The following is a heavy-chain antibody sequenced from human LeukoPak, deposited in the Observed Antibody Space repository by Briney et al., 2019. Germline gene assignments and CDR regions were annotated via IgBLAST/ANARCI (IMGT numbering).Heavy chain of an antibody. CDR2: IYYSGST. V-gene: IGHV4-39*02. CDR1: GGSISSSSYY. D-gene: IGHD3-10*01. Sequence: PSETLSLTCTVSGGSISSSSYYWGWIRQPPGKGLEWIGSIYYSGSTYYNPSLKSQVTISVDTSKNQFSLKLSSVTAADTAVYYCARDCMVRYPHYYYYSMDVWGQGTTVTVSS. CDR3: ARDCMVRYPHYYYYSMDV. J-gene: IGHJ6*02.